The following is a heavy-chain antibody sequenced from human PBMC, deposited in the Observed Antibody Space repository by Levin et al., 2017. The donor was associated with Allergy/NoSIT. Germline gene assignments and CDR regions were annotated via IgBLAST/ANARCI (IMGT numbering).Heavy chain of an antibody. D-gene: IGHD2-15*01. V-gene: IGHV3-23*01. Sequence: ASVKVSCAASGLTFSRYAVNWVRRAPGKGLEWVSVISGSGESTYYADSVKGRFTISRDNSKNTVFLQMNSLRVEDTAIYYCAKDSLHEEVSANFWYFDLWGRGTQVTVSS. CDR1: GLTFSRYA. CDR2: ISGSGEST. J-gene: IGHJ2*01. CDR3: AKDSLHEEVSANFWYFDL.